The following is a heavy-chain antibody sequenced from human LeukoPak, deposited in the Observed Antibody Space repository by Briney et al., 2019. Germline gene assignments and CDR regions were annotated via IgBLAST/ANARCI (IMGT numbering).Heavy chain of an antibody. D-gene: IGHD2-15*01. Sequence: QPGGSLILSCAASGFTVSSNYMSWVRQAPGKGLEWVSVIYSGGSTYYADSVKGRFTISRDNSKNTLYLQMNSLRAEDTAVYYCARDVLPYCSGGSCTIDYWGQGTLVTVSS. CDR3: ARDVLPYCSGGSCTIDY. CDR1: GFTVSSNY. CDR2: IYSGGST. V-gene: IGHV3-66*01. J-gene: IGHJ4*02.